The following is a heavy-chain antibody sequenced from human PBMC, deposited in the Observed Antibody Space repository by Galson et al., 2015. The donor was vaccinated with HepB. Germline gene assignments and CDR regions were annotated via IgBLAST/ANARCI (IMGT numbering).Heavy chain of an antibody. V-gene: IGHV3-30*18. CDR2: ISYDGSNK. CDR1: GFTFSSYG. J-gene: IGHJ4*02. CDR3: AKDGWQWLPPQQIDY. Sequence: SLRLSCAASGFTFSSYGMHWVRQAPGKGLEWVAVISYDGSNKYYADSVKGRFTISRDNSKNTLYLQMNSLRAEDTAVYYCAKDGWQWLPPQQIDYWGQGTLVTVSS. D-gene: IGHD6-19*01.